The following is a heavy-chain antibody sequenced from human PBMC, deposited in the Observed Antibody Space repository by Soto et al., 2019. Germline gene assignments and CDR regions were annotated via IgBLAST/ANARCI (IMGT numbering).Heavy chain of an antibody. D-gene: IGHD3-16*02. CDR2: VLYDGSNK. V-gene: IGHV3-33*01. CDR3: ARDLIGTVYGMDV. J-gene: IGHJ6*02. CDR1: GFTFSTYG. Sequence: QVQLVQSGGGVVQPGRSLRLSCAASGFTFSTYGMHWVRQAPGKGLEWMAVVLYDGSNKYYADSVKGRFTISRDNSQHTLYLQMNSLRSEDTAVYYCARDLIGTVYGMDVLGQGTTVTVSS.